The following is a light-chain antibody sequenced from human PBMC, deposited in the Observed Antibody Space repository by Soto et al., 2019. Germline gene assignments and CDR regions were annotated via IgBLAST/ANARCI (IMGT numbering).Light chain of an antibody. J-gene: IGKJ1*01. CDR1: QSVSTN. V-gene: IGKV3-15*01. CDR3: QQYKDWSWT. Sequence: EIVMTQSPATLSVSPGERATLSCRASQSVSTNLAWYQQEPGQAPRLLIYGASTRATGIPARFSGSGSGTEFTLTISSLQSEDFAVYNCQQYKDWSWTFGQGTRVEIK. CDR2: GAS.